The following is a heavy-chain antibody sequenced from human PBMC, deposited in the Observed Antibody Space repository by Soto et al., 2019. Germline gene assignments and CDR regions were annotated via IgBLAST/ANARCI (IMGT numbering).Heavy chain of an antibody. J-gene: IGHJ4*02. Sequence: QGQLVESGGGVVQPGRSLRLSCAASGFTFSSYAMHWVRQAPGKGLEWVAVISYDGSNKYYADSVKGRFTISRDNSKNTLYLQMNSLRAEDTAVYYCARDPPIVVEVAATPYFDYWGQGTLVTVSS. V-gene: IGHV3-30-3*01. CDR3: ARDPPIVVEVAATPYFDY. CDR1: GFTFSSYA. CDR2: ISYDGSNK. D-gene: IGHD2-15*01.